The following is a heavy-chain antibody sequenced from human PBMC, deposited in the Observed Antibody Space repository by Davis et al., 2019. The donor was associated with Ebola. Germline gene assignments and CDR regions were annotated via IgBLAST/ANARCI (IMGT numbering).Heavy chain of an antibody. D-gene: IGHD3-22*01. Sequence: GGSLRLSCAASGFTVNSNYMTWVRQAPGKGLEWVSLLYSGDTTYYADSVKGRFVVSRDNSNNMLYLRMNGLTAEDTAVYYCARAQYFYDSSGYVFDYWGQGTLVTVAS. CDR1: GFTVNSNY. CDR2: LYSGDTT. V-gene: IGHV3-66*01. CDR3: ARAQYFYDSSGYVFDY. J-gene: IGHJ4*02.